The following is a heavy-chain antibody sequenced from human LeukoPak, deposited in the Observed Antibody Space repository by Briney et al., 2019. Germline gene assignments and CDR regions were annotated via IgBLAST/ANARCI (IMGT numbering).Heavy chain of an antibody. CDR3: ANTEYQRLGTDY. CDR1: GFTFSDYY. V-gene: IGHV3-11*04. Sequence: GSLRPSCAASGFTFSDYYMSWLRQAPGKGLEWVSYISSDSSTIYYADSVKGRFTISRDNAKKSLYLQMNSLRTEDTAVYYCANTEYQRLGTDYWGQGTLVTVSS. J-gene: IGHJ4*02. D-gene: IGHD2-2*01. CDR2: ISSDSSTI.